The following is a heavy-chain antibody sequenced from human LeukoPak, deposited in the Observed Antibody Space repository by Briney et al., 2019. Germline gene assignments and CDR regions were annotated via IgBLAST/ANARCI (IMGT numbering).Heavy chain of an antibody. Sequence: PSETLSLTCTVSGGSISNYWSWIRQPAGKGLEWIGRIYTSGSTNYNPSLKSRVTMSVDTSKNQFSLKLSSVTAADTAVYYCARGVATGFDWFDPWGQGILVTVSS. CDR3: ARGVATGFDWFDP. J-gene: IGHJ5*02. V-gene: IGHV4-4*07. CDR2: IYTSGST. CDR1: GGSISNY. D-gene: IGHD2-15*01.